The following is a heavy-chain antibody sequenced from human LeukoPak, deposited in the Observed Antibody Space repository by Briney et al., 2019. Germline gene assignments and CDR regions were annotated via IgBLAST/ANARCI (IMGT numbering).Heavy chain of an antibody. J-gene: IGHJ4*02. CDR1: GYTFTSYG. V-gene: IGHV1-18*04. D-gene: IGHD3-9*01. CDR2: ISAYNGNT. Sequence: ASVKVSCAASGYTFTSYGISWVRQAPGQGREWMGWISAYNGNTNYAQKLQGRVTMTTDTSTSTAYMELRSLRSDDTAVYYCAREERYFDWLSGDFDYWGQGTLVTVSS. CDR3: AREERYFDWLSGDFDY.